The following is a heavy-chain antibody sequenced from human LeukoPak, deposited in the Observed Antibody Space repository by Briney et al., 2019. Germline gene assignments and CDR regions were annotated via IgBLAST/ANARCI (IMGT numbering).Heavy chain of an antibody. CDR1: GYTFTSYG. J-gene: IGHJ4*02. D-gene: IGHD3-22*01. Sequence: ASVKVSCKASGYTFTSYGISWVRQGPGQGLEWMGWISAYNGNTNYAQKLQGRVTMTTDTSTSTAYMELRSLRSDDTAVYYCARDPTAFYDSSGSPGPHWGQGTLVTVSS. CDR3: ARDPTAFYDSSGSPGPH. V-gene: IGHV1-18*01. CDR2: ISAYNGNT.